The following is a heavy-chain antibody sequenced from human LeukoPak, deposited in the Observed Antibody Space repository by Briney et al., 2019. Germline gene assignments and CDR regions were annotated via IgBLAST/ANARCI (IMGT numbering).Heavy chain of an antibody. D-gene: IGHD5-18*01. CDR3: ARQDTAMAYYYGMDV. CDR1: GGTFSSHT. J-gene: IGHJ6*02. Sequence: GASVKGSCKASGGTFSSHTISWVRQAPGQGLEWIGRIIPILVIANYAQKFQGRVTITADKSTSTAYMELSSLRSEDTAVYYCARQDTAMAYYYGMDVWGQGTTVTVSS. V-gene: IGHV1-69*02. CDR2: IIPILVIA.